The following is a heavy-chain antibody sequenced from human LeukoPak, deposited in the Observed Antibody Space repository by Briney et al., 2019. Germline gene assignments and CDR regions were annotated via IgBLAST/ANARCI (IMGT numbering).Heavy chain of an antibody. J-gene: IGHJ6*02. CDR2: ISWNSGRI. D-gene: IGHD5-12*01. CDR1: GFTFDDYA. Sequence: GGSLRLSCAAAGFTFDDYAMHWVRQAPGKGLEWVSGISWNSGRIGYADSVKGRFAISRDNAKKSLYLQMNSLKPEDTALYYCAKDLGGTNAKMVATPKFGYYYYGMDVWGQGTTVTVSS. V-gene: IGHV3-9*01. CDR3: AKDLGGTNAKMVATPKFGYYYYGMDV.